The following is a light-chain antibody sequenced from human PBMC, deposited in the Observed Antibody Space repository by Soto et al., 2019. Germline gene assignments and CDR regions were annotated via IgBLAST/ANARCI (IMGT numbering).Light chain of an antibody. J-gene: IGLJ1*01. Sequence: QSALTQPASMSGSPGQSITISCTGTSSDVGGSNYVYWYQQHPGKAPKLMIYDVSNRPSGVSNRFSGSKSGNTASLTISGLQAEDEADYYCSSYTSSSTYVFGTGTKLTVL. V-gene: IGLV2-14*01. CDR2: DVS. CDR1: SSDVGGSNY. CDR3: SSYTSSSTYV.